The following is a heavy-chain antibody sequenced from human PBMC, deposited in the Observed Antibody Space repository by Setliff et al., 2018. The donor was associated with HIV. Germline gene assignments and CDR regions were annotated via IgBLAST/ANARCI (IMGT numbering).Heavy chain of an antibody. D-gene: IGHD6-13*01. J-gene: IGHJ4*02. CDR2: INSDGGIS. V-gene: IGHV3-74*03. CDR1: GFTFSNYW. CDR3: VRVAGFSSSWFGY. Sequence: GGSLRLSCAASGFTFSNYWMHWVRQAPGKGLEWVSRINSDGGISEHADAVKGRLTISRDNARNTLYLEMNSLRVEDTAVYYCVRVAGFSSSWFGYWGQGTLVTAPQ.